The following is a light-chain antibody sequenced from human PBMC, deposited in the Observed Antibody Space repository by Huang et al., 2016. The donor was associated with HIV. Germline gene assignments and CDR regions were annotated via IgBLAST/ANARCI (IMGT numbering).Light chain of an antibody. J-gene: IGKJ1*01. V-gene: IGKV3-20*01. CDR2: GAS. CDR1: QSVSSNY. CDR3: QQYDSSSWT. Sequence: EIVLTQSPGTLSLSPGERATLSCRASQSVSSNYLAWYQQKPGQAPRLLIYGASTRATGIPARLSGSGCGTDFTLTISRLEPEDFAVYYCQQYDSSSWTFGQGTKVEIK.